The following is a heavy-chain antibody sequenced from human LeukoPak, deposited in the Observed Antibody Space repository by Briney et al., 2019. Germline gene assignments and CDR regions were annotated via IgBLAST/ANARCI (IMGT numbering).Heavy chain of an antibody. Sequence: GGPQTLLCRPSGFPYDHYGIRWARQARGGGGEWVSGNNWNGGSTGYADTGKGLFTIYRENAKTTLYLQMNRLRADDTAMYYCARATYYYDSSATARGGYYYDYMDVWGKGTTVTVSS. CDR3: ARATYYYDSSATARGGYYYDYMDV. J-gene: IGHJ6*03. V-gene: IGHV3-20*04. D-gene: IGHD3-22*01. CDR2: NNWNGGST. CDR1: GFPYDHYG.